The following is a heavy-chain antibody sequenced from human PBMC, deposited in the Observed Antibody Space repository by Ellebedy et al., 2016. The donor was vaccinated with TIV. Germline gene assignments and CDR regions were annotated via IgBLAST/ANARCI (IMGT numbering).Heavy chain of an antibody. D-gene: IGHD4-17*01. CDR2: IRQDGNK. CDR3: ATDGSYGDYRSPAHAFVL. V-gene: IGHV3-7*01. J-gene: IGHJ3*01. Sequence: GESLKISCAASGFSFSSYWMSWVRQAPGKGLEWVANIRQDGNKNYVDSVKGRFTISRDNAQNSLYLQMNGLRAEDTSVYYCATDGSYGDYRSPAHAFVLWGQGTMVTVSS. CDR1: GFSFSSYW.